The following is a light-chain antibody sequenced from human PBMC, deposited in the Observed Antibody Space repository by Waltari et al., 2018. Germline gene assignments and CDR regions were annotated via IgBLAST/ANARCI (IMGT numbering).Light chain of an antibody. V-gene: IGKV3-15*01. Sequence: EIVMTQSPATLSVAPGERATLSCRARQSVSSNLAWYQQKPGRAPRLLIYGASTRATGIPARFSGSGSGTEFTLTISSLQSEDFAVYYCQQYNNWPFTFGPGTKVDIK. CDR3: QQYNNWPFT. CDR2: GAS. J-gene: IGKJ3*01. CDR1: QSVSSN.